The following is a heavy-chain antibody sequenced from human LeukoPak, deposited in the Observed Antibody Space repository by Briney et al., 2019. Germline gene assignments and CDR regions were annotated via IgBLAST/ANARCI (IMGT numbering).Heavy chain of an antibody. CDR3: AREDIVVVPAAGSFDY. CDR2: ISSSSNTI. J-gene: IGHJ4*02. D-gene: IGHD2-2*01. V-gene: IGHV3-48*01. Sequence: PGGSLRLSCAASGFTFSSYSMNWVRQAPGKGLEWVSYISSSSNTIYYADSVKGRFTISRDNAKNSLYLQMNSLRAEDTAVYYCAREDIVVVPAAGSFDYWGQGTLVTVSS. CDR1: GFTFSSYS.